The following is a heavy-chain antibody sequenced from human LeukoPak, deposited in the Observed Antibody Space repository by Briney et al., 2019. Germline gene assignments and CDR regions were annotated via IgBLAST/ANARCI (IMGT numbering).Heavy chain of an antibody. D-gene: IGHD1-26*01. CDR1: GFTFSSYA. CDR2: IIGSYGST. CDR3: AKALKSGDYLSNAFDV. Sequence: PGGSLRLSCAASGFTFSSYAMSWVRQAPGKGLEWVSAIIGSYGSTYYADSVKGRFTVSGDRFKNTLYLQMNSLRAEDTAVYYCAKALKSGDYLSNAFDVWGQGTMVTVSS. J-gene: IGHJ3*01. V-gene: IGHV3-23*01.